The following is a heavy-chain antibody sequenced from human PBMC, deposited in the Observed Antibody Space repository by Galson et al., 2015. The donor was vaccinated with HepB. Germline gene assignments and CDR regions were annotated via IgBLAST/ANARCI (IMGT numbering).Heavy chain of an antibody. V-gene: IGHV3-33*01. CDR3: VREGAGAMMFLDQ. CDR1: GFTFSHFG. Sequence: SLRLSCAASGFTFSHFGMHWVRQAPGKGLEWLACIWHDGSVQHYADSVKGRFTISRDNSKNTLHLQINSVRVEDTAVYYCVREGAGAMMFLDQWGQGALVTVSS. CDR2: IWHDGSVQ. D-gene: IGHD1-26*01. J-gene: IGHJ4*02.